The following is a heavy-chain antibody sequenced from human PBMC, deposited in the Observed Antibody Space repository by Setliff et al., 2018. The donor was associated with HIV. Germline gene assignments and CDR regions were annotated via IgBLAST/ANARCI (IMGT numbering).Heavy chain of an antibody. D-gene: IGHD2-15*01. V-gene: IGHV3-23*01. CDR1: RFTFSSYA. CDR2: ISGSGGST. J-gene: IGHJ3*02. Sequence: GGSLRLSCAASRFTFSSYAMSWVRQAPGKGLEWVSDISGSGGSTYYADSVKGRFTISRDNSKNTLYLQMNSLRAEDTALYYCAKDSLRHCFGVNCWGAFDMWGQGTMVTVSS. CDR3: AKDSLRHCFGVNCWGAFDM.